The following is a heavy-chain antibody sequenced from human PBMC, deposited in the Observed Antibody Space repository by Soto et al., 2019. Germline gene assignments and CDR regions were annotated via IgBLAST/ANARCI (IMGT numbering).Heavy chain of an antibody. D-gene: IGHD3-3*01. CDR3: ATSPTLLRFLEWPNWFDP. CDR2: FDPEDGET. J-gene: IGHJ5*02. CDR1: GYXLTELS. V-gene: IGHV1-24*01. Sequence: ASVKVSCKVSGYXLTELSMHWVRQAPGKGLEWMGGFDPEDGETIYAQKFQGRVTMTEDTSTDTAYMELSSLRSEDTAVYYCATSPTLLRFLEWPNWFDPWGQGTLVTVSS.